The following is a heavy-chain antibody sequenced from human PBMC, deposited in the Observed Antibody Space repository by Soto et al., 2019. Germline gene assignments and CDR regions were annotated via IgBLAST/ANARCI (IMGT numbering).Heavy chain of an antibody. D-gene: IGHD2-2*01. CDR2: IWFDGSDK. Sequence: SGGSLRLSCAASGFTFISYGMHWVRQAPGKGLEWVALIWFDGSDKYYADSVKGRFTISRDNSKNTLYLQMNSLRADDTAVYYCARLYCSSTSCYSVGAFDIWGQGTMVTVSS. J-gene: IGHJ3*02. CDR3: ARLYCSSTSCYSVGAFDI. V-gene: IGHV3-33*01. CDR1: GFTFISYG.